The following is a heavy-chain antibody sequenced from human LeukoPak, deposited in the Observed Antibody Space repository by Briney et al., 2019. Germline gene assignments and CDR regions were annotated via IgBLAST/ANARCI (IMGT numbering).Heavy chain of an antibody. J-gene: IGHJ3*02. CDR2: ISSSSSYI. Sequence: PGGSLRLSCAASGFTFSSYSMNWVRQAPGKGLEWVSSISSSSSYIYYADSVKGRFTISRDNAKNSLYLQMNSLTAEDTAVYYCAGSWSPYDAFDIWGQGTMVTVSS. D-gene: IGHD6-13*01. CDR3: AGSWSPYDAFDI. CDR1: GFTFSSYS. V-gene: IGHV3-21*01.